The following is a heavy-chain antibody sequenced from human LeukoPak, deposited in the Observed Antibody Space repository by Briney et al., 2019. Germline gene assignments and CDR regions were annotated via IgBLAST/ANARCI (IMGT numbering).Heavy chain of an antibody. D-gene: IGHD3-10*01. J-gene: IGHJ5*02. V-gene: IGHV4-61*02. CDR3: ARDLRDYGSGGNNWFDP. CDR2: IYTSGST. CDR1: GGSISSGDYY. Sequence: SETLSLTCTVSGGSISSGDYYWTWIRQPAGKGLEWIGRIYTSGSTNYNPSLKSRVTMSVDTSKNQFSLKLSSVTAADTAVYYCARDLRDYGSGGNNWFDPWGQGTLVTVSS.